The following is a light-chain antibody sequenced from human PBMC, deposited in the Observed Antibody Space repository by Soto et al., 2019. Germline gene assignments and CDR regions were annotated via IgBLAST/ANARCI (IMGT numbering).Light chain of an antibody. V-gene: IGKV1-9*01. J-gene: IGKJ2*01. CDR2: AAS. CDR1: QDISSH. Sequence: DVQLTQSPSFLSASVGDRVTITCRASQDISSHLAWYQQIPGKGPKLLIYAASTLQSGVPSRFSGSGSGTEFTLAISSLQSEDVATYHCQQVNGYPHTFGQGTKLEIK. CDR3: QQVNGYPHT.